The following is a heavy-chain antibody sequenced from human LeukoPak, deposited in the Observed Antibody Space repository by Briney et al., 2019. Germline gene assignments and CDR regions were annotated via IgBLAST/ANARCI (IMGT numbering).Heavy chain of an antibody. CDR1: GFTFSSYA. CDR3: AKDTSIGKYCTNGVCSPFDY. CDR2: ISDSGDYT. J-gene: IGHJ4*02. D-gene: IGHD2-8*01. V-gene: IGHV3-23*01. Sequence: GGSLTPSCAGSGFTFSSYAMSWVRQAPGHGLDWVSVISDSGDYTSYADSVRGRFTISKDNSRNTLYMQMISLRPEDTAVYYCAKDTSIGKYCTNGVCSPFDYWGQGTLVTVSS.